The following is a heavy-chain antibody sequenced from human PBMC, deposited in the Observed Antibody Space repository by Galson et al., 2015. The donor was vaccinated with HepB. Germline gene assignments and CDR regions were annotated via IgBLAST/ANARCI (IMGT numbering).Heavy chain of an antibody. D-gene: IGHD6-13*01. Sequence: SLRLSCAASGFTVSSNYMSWVRQAPGKGLEWVSVIYSGGSTYYADSVKGRFTISRDNSKNTLYLQMNSLRAEDTAVYYCARDVAQYSSSWYEMRYYGMDVWGQGTTVTVSS. CDR3: ARDVAQYSSSWYEMRYYGMDV. V-gene: IGHV3-66*02. J-gene: IGHJ6*02. CDR1: GFTVSSNY. CDR2: IYSGGST.